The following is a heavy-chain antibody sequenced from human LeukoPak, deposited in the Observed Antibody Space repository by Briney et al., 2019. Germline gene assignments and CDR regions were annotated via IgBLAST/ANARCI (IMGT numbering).Heavy chain of an antibody. CDR1: GFTFSSYG. J-gene: IGHJ4*02. CDR3: AEQYDGY. CDR2: ISYDGSNK. V-gene: IGHV3-30*18. D-gene: IGHD2/OR15-2a*01. Sequence: GGSLRLSCAASGFTFSSYGMHWVRQAPGKGLEWVAVISYDGSNKYYADSVKGRFTISRDNSKNTLYLQMNSLRAEDTAVYYCAEQYDGYWGQGTLVTVSS.